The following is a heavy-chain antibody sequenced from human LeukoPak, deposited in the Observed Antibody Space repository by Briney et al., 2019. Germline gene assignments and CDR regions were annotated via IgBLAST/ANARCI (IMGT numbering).Heavy chain of an antibody. V-gene: IGHV2-5*02. CDR3: ARLTTGNNCFDP. CDR1: GFSLNTRGVC. Sequence: SGPTLVNPTETRTLTCTFSGFSLNTRGVCVGWIRQSPGKALEWLALLCWDDDKRYSPSLKSRLTITKDTSKNHVVLTMTNMDPVDTATYYCARLTTGNNCFDPWGQGTLVTVSS. CDR2: LCWDDDK. J-gene: IGHJ5*02. D-gene: IGHD4-11*01.